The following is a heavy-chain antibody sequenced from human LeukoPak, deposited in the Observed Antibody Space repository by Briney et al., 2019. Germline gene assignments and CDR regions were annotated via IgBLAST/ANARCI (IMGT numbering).Heavy chain of an antibody. CDR1: GFTVSSNY. CDR3: ARIIAVAGYPFDC. Sequence: GGSLRLSCAASGFTVSSNYMSWVRQAPGKGLEWVSVIYSGGSTYYADSVKGRFTISRDNSKNTLYLQMNTLSAEDTAVYYCARIIAVAGYPFDCWSQGTLVTVSS. CDR2: IYSGGST. D-gene: IGHD6-19*01. V-gene: IGHV3-66*01. J-gene: IGHJ4*02.